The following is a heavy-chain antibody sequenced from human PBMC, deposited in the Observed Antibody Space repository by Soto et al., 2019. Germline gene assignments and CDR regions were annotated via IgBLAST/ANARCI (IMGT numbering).Heavy chain of an antibody. CDR3: ARGAPYYDSSGTWVY. Sequence: GGSLRLSCAASGFTFSSYEMNWVRQAPGKGLEWVSYISSSGSTIYYADSVKGRFTISRDNAKNSLYLQMNSLRAEDTAVYYCARGAPYYDSSGTWVYWGQGTLVTVSS. D-gene: IGHD3-22*01. J-gene: IGHJ4*02. V-gene: IGHV3-48*03. CDR1: GFTFSSYE. CDR2: ISSSGSTI.